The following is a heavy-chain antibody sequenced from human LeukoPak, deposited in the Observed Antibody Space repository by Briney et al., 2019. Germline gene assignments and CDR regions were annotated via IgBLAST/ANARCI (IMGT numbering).Heavy chain of an antibody. CDR1: GGSISSYY. Sequence: SETLSLTCTVSGGSISSYYWSWIRQPAGKGLEWIGRIYTSGSTNYNPSLKSRVTISVDKSKNQFSLKLSSVTAADTAVYYCARDRSSSSAYYYYYYYMDVWGKGTTVTVSS. CDR2: IYTSGST. D-gene: IGHD6-6*01. J-gene: IGHJ6*03. CDR3: ARDRSSSSAYYYYYYYMDV. V-gene: IGHV4-4*07.